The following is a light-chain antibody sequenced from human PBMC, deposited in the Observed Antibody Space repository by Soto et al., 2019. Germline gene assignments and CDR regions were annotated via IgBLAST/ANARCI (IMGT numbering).Light chain of an antibody. CDR2: DVS. Sequence: QSALTQPASVSASPGQSITISCTGTSSDIGAYNSVSWYQQHPGKAPQLMIYDVSYRPSGISSRFSGSKSGNTASLTISGLQADYDADYYCASYTSARIRVFGGGAKLTVL. CDR1: SSDIGAYNS. J-gene: IGLJ3*02. V-gene: IGLV2-14*03. CDR3: ASYTSARIRV.